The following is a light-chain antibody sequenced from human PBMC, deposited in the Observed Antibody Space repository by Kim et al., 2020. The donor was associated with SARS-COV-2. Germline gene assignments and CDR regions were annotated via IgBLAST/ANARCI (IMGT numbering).Light chain of an antibody. V-gene: IGLV10-54*01. Sequence: QTATLTCTGNNFNVGNQGAAWLQHHQGHPPKLLSYRDNNRPSGISERLSASRSGNTASLTITGLQPEDEADYYCSAWDSSLSAWVFGGGTKVTVL. CDR3: SAWDSSLSAWV. J-gene: IGLJ3*02. CDR2: RDN. CDR1: NFNVGNQG.